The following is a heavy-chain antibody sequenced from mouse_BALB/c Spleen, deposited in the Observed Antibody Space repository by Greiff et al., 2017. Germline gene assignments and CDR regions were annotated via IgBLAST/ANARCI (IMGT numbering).Heavy chain of an antibody. J-gene: IGHJ4*01. D-gene: IGHD1-2*01. CDR1: GFTFSSYA. V-gene: IGHV5-6-5*01. CDR3: AREGHYYGPAMDY. Sequence: EVQRVESGGGLVKPGGYLKLSCAASGFTFSSYAMSWVRQTPEKRLEWVASISSGGSTYYPDSVKGRFTILRDNARNNLYLQMSSLRSEDTAMYYCAREGHYYGPAMDYWGQGTSVTVSS. CDR2: ISSGGST.